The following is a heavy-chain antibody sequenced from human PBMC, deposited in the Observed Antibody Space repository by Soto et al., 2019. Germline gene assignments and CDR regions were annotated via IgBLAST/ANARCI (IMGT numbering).Heavy chain of an antibody. CDR1: GFTFSSYG. D-gene: IGHD3-3*01. CDR3: AKSRITIFAELDY. Sequence: PGGSLSLSCAASGFTFSSYGMHWVRQAPGKGLEWVAVISYDGSNKYYADSVKGRFTISRDNSKNTLYLQMNSLRAEDTAVYYCAKSRITIFAELDYWGQGTLVTVSS. J-gene: IGHJ4*02. V-gene: IGHV3-30*18. CDR2: ISYDGSNK.